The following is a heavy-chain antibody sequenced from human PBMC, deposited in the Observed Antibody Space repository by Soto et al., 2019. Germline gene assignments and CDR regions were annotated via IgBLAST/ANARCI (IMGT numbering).Heavy chain of an antibody. D-gene: IGHD6-19*01. CDR1: RYSITSRYY. J-gene: IGHJ4*02. CDR2: IYHSVRT. CDR3: ARARVTAVAGPSLFDY. Sequence: LFLTWAVSRYSITSRYYWGWIRQPPGKGLECLGSIYHSVRTYYNPSLKSLVTISVDTSKNQFSLKLSSVTAADTAVYYCARARVTAVAGPSLFDYWGQGSLVTV. V-gene: IGHV4-38-2*01.